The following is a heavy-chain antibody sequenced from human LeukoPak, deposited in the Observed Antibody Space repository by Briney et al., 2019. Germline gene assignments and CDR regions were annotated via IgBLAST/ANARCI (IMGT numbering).Heavy chain of an antibody. V-gene: IGHV3-23*01. D-gene: IGHD3-22*01. CDR3: AKGSKLVVITRDHYMAV. CDR2: ISGSGGST. CDR1: GFTFSSYA. Sequence: GGSLRLSCAASGFTFSSYAMHWVRQAPGKGLEWVSAISGSGGSTYYADSVKGRFTISRDNSKNTLYLQMNSLGAGDTAVYYCAKGSKLVVITRDHYMAVWGKGTTVTISS. J-gene: IGHJ6*03.